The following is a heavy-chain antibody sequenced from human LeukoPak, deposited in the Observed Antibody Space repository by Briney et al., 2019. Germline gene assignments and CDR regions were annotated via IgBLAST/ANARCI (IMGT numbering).Heavy chain of an antibody. CDR3: ARDAEVGTLFGVLSRYNWFDP. Sequence: GGSLRLSCAASGFSFNYFWMSWVRQAPGKGLEWVANINQDGNEKYYADSVKGRFTIPRDNAKKSLYLQMNSLRAEDTAVYYCARDAEVGTLFGVLSRYNWFDPWGQGALVTVSS. J-gene: IGHJ5*02. CDR2: INQDGNEK. D-gene: IGHD3-3*01. V-gene: IGHV3-7*01. CDR1: GFSFNYFW.